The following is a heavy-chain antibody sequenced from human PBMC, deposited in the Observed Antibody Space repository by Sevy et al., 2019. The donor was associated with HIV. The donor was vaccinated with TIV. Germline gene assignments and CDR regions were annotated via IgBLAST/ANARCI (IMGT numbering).Heavy chain of an antibody. CDR3: VRGSDSSSWDTFDY. Sequence: SETLSLTCTVSGGSISSYYWSWIRQPPGKGLEWIGYIYYSGNTIYNPSLKSRVTISVDTSKKQFSLRLTSVTAADTALYYCVRGSDSSSWDTFDYWGQGTLVTVSS. V-gene: IGHV4-59*01. CDR1: GGSISSYY. D-gene: IGHD6-13*01. CDR2: IYYSGNT. J-gene: IGHJ4*02.